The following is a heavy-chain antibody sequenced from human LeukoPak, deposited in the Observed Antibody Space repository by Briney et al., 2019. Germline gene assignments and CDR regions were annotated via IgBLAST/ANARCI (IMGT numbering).Heavy chain of an antibody. J-gene: IGHJ6*03. V-gene: IGHV5-51*01. CDR2: IYPGDSDT. Sequence: GESLKISCKGSGYSFTSYWIGWVRQMPGKGLEWMGIIYPGDSDTRYSPSFQGQVTISADKSISTAYLQWSSMKASDTAMYYCARHGVYGDSSENYYYYMDVWGKGTTVTVSS. CDR1: GYSFTSYW. D-gene: IGHD4-17*01. CDR3: ARHGVYGDSSENYYYYMDV.